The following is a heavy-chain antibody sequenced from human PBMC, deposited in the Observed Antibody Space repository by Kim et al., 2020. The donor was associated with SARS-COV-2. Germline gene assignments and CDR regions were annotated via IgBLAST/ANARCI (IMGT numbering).Heavy chain of an antibody. V-gene: IGHV3-48*02. Sequence: GGSLRLSCAPSGFTFDTFSMNWVRQAPGKGLEWVAYITDSGRHIFYADSVKGRFTVSRDNVKNTMSLQMSVLRDEDTAIYYCVKADVLVSVHTNFEY. CDR1: GFTFDTFS. D-gene: IGHD3-9*01. CDR2: ITDSGRHI. J-gene: IGHJ4*01. CDR3: VKADVLVSVHTNFEY.